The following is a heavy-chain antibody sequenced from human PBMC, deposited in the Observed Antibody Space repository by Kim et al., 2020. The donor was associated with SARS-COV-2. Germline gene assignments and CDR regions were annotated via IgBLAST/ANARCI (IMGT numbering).Heavy chain of an antibody. D-gene: IGHD3-16*01. CDR3: AGEYDYVSGDLGGGMDV. J-gene: IGHJ6*02. Sequence: SVKVSCKASGGTFSSYAISWVRQAPGQGLEWMGGIIPIFGTANYAQKFQGRVTITADESTSTAYMELSSLRSEDTAVYYCAGEYDYVSGDLGGGMDVWGQGTTVTVSS. V-gene: IGHV1-69*13. CDR1: GGTFSSYA. CDR2: IIPIFGTA.